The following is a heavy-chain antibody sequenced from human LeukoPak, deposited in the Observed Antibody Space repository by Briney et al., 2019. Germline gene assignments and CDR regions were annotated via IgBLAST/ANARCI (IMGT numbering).Heavy chain of an antibody. CDR2: IYYSGST. J-gene: IGHJ4*02. CDR3: AASLDTAMDY. Sequence: SETLSLTCTVSGGSLSSYYWSWIRQPPGKGLEWIGYIYYSGSTNYNPSLKRRVTISLDTSKNQFSLKLSSVTAADTAVYYCAASLDTAMDYWGQGTLVTVSS. CDR1: GGSLSSYY. V-gene: IGHV4-59*01. D-gene: IGHD5-18*01.